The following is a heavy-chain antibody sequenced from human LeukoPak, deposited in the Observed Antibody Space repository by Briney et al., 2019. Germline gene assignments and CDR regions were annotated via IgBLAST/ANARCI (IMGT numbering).Heavy chain of an antibody. CDR2: IYYSGST. CDR1: GGSISSSSYY. V-gene: IGHV4-39*07. J-gene: IGHJ6*02. Sequence: PSETLSLTCTVSGGSISSSSYYWGWIRQPPGKGLEWIGSIYYSGSTYYNPSLKSRVTISVDTSKNQFSLKLSSVTAADTAVYYCARDLRVAAAGTGYYGMDVWGQGTTVTVS. CDR3: ARDLRVAAAGTGYYGMDV. D-gene: IGHD6-13*01.